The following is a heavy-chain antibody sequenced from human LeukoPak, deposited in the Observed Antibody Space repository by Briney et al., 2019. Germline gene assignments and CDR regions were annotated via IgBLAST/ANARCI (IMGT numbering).Heavy chain of an antibody. CDR3: ARESGDFWSGYSPDY. CDR2: ISAYNGNT. J-gene: IGHJ4*02. V-gene: IGHV1-18*01. Sequence: ASVKVSCKASGYTFTSYGISWVRQAPGQGLEWMGWISAYNGNTNYAQKLQDRVTMTTDTSTSTAYMELRSVRSDDTAVYYCARESGDFWSGYSPDYWGQGTLVTVSS. CDR1: GYTFTSYG. D-gene: IGHD3-3*01.